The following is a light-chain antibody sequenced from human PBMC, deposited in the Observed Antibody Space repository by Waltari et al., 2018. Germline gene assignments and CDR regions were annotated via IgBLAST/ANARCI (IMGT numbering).Light chain of an antibody. J-gene: IGKJ2*01. CDR2: AAS. V-gene: IGKV1-9*01. CDR1: QGISSY. CDR3: QQFNSHPYT. Sequence: IQLTQSPSSLSACVADRVTITCRASQGISSYLAWYQQKPGKAPKLLIYAASTLQSGVPSRFSGSGSGSDFTLTISSLQPEDFAIYFCQQFNSHPYTFGQGTKLEI.